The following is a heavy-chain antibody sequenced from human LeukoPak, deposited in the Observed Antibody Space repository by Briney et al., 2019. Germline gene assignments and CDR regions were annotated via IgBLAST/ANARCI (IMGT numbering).Heavy chain of an antibody. CDR2: ISWNSGSI. CDR1: GFTFDDYA. CDR3: AKDTYSSSLMGFDY. D-gene: IGHD6-6*01. Sequence: GGSLRLSCAASGFTFDDYAMHWVRQAPGKGLEWVSGISWNSGSIGYADSVKGRFTISRDNAKNSLYLQMNSLRAEDTALYYCAKDTYSSSLMGFDYWGQGTLVTVSP. J-gene: IGHJ4*02. V-gene: IGHV3-9*01.